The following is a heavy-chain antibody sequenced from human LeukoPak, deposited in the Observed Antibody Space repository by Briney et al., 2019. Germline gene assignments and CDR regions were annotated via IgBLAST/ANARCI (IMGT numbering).Heavy chain of an antibody. Sequence: ASVKVSCKAPGYTFTSYGISWVRQAPGQGLEWMGWISAYNGNTNYAQKLQGRVTMTTDTSTSTAYMELRSLRSDDTAVYYCAREGGTGYYYYGMDVWGKGTTVTVSS. V-gene: IGHV1-18*04. CDR3: AREGGTGYYYYGMDV. CDR1: GYTFTSYG. D-gene: IGHD3/OR15-3a*01. J-gene: IGHJ6*04. CDR2: ISAYNGNT.